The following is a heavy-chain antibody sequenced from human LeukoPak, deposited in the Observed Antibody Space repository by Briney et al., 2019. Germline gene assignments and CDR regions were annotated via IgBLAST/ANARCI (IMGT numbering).Heavy chain of an antibody. J-gene: IGHJ3*02. CDR3: ARDWGVQLERPAFDI. Sequence: PGGSLRLSCAASGFTFSSYSMNWVRQAPGKGLEWVSSIISSSSYIYYADSVKGRFTISRDNAKNSLYLQMNSLRAEDTAVYYCARDWGVQLERPAFDIWGQGTMVTVSS. CDR2: IISSSSYI. CDR1: GFTFSSYS. D-gene: IGHD1-1*01. V-gene: IGHV3-21*01.